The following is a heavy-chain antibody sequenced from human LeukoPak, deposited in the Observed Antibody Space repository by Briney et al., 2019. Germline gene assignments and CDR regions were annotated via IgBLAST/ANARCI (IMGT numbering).Heavy chain of an antibody. CDR2: ISSSSSYI. Sequence: GGSLRLSCAASGFTFSSYSMNWVRQAPGKGLEWVSSISSSSSYIYYADSVKGRFTISRDNAKNSLYLQMNSLRAEDTAVYYCAREAPHYYGSGSHWGQGTLVTVSS. CDR1: GFTFSSYS. D-gene: IGHD3-10*01. J-gene: IGHJ4*02. CDR3: AREAPHYYGSGSH. V-gene: IGHV3-21*01.